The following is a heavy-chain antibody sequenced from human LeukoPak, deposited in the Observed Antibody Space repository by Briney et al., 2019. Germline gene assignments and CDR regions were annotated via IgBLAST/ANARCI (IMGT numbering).Heavy chain of an antibody. D-gene: IGHD2-2*01. CDR1: GYSISSGYY. CDR2: IYHSGST. V-gene: IGHV4-38-2*01. J-gene: IGHJ5*02. CDR3: ARSPYCSSTSCYLFNWFDP. Sequence: SETLSLTCAVSGYSISSGYYWGWIRQPPGKGLEWIGSIYHSGSTYYNPSLKGRVTISVDTSKNQFSLKLSSVTAADTAVYYCARSPYCSSTSCYLFNWFDPWGQGTLVTVSS.